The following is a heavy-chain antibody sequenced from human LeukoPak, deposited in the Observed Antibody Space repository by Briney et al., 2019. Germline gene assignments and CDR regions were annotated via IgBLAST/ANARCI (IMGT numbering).Heavy chain of an antibody. D-gene: IGHD5-18*01. CDR2: INHSGST. CDR3: ASSRNSVFDY. CDR1: GGSFSGYY. J-gene: IGHJ4*02. V-gene: IGHV4-34*01. Sequence: SETLSLTCAVYGGSFSGYYWSWIRQPPGKGLEWIGEINHSGSTNYNPSLKSRVTISVDTSKNQFSLKLSSVTAAATAVYYCASSRNSVFDYWGQGTLVTVSS.